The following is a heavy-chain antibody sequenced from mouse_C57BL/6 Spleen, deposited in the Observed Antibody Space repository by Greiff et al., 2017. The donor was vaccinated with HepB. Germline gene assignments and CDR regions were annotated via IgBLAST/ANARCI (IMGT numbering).Heavy chain of an antibody. Sequence: EVKLVDSGGGLVQPGGSMKLSCVASGFTFSNYWMNWVRQSPEKGLEWVAQIRLKSDNYATHYAESVKGRFTISRDDSKSSVYLQMNNSRAEDTGIYYCTGDLGYFDVWGTGTTVTVSS. J-gene: IGHJ1*03. CDR1: GFTFSNYW. CDR2: IRLKSDNYAT. CDR3: TGDLGYFDV. V-gene: IGHV6-3*01.